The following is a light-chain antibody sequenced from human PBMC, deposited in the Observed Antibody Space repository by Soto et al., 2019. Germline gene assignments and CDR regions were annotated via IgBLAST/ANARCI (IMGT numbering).Light chain of an antibody. V-gene: IGLV2-14*01. Sequence: QSALTQPASVSGSPGQSITISCTGTSSDIGGFNFASWYQHHPGYAPQLIIYEVTNRPSGVSSRFSASKSGNTASLTISGLQPEDEADYYCGSYTSTTTVVLFGGGTKLTVL. CDR1: SSDIGGFNF. J-gene: IGLJ2*01. CDR3: GSYTSTTTVVL. CDR2: EVT.